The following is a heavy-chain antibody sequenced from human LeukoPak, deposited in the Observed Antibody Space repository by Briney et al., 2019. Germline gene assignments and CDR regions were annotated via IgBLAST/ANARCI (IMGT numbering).Heavy chain of an antibody. J-gene: IGHJ4*02. V-gene: IGHV3-48*02. CDR2: ISSSSSIM. Sequence: GSLRLPCGASGFTFSSYSMNWVRQAPGKGLEWVSYISSSSSIMYYADSVKGRFTISRDNAKKSLYLQMNSLRDEDTAVYYCARDRFDYWGQGTLVTVSS. CDR3: ARDRFDY. CDR1: GFTFSSYS.